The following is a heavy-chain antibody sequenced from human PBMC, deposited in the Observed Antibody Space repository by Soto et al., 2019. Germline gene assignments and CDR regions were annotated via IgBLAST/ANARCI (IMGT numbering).Heavy chain of an antibody. CDR1: GGSISSSSYY. J-gene: IGHJ4*02. Sequence: QLQLQESGPGLVKPSETLSLTCTVSGGSISSSSYYWGWIRQPPGKGLAWIGSIYYSGSTYYNPYLKSRVTISVDTSKNQFSLKLSSVTAADTAVYYCASRALRDYWGQGTLVTVSS. V-gene: IGHV4-39*01. CDR2: IYYSGST. CDR3: ASRALRDY. D-gene: IGHD4-17*01.